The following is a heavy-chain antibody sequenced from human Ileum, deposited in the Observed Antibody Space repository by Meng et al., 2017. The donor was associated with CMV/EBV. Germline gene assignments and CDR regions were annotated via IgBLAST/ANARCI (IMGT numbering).Heavy chain of an antibody. CDR1: GYTFHTHW. CDR2: IFPDDSDT. J-gene: IGHJ5*02. V-gene: IGHV5-51*01. D-gene: IGHD2-15*01. Sequence: GESLKISCKASGYTFHTHWIAWVRQMPGKGLEWMGIIFPDDSDTRYSPSFQGQVTISADKSINTAYLQGNSLQASDSAMYYCARLVVINGYWFAPWGQGTLVTVSS. CDR3: ARLVVINGYWFAP.